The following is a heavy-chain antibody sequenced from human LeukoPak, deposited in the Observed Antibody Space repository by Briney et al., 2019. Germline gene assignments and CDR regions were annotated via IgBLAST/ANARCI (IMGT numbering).Heavy chain of an antibody. Sequence: GGSLRLSCAASGFTFDDYAMHWVRQAPGKGLEWVSGMSWNSGSIGYADSVKGRFTISRDNAKNSLYLQMNSLRAEDMALYYCAKDYDSSGYYSGYFDYWGQGTLVTVSS. CDR2: MSWNSGSI. CDR3: AKDYDSSGYYSGYFDY. CDR1: GFTFDDYA. D-gene: IGHD3-22*01. J-gene: IGHJ4*02. V-gene: IGHV3-9*03.